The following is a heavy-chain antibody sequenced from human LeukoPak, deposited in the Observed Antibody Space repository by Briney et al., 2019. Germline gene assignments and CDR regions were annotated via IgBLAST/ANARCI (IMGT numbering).Heavy chain of an antibody. J-gene: IGHJ4*02. CDR3: ARDQHSGSYKRGLGFDY. D-gene: IGHD1-26*01. CDR1: GFTFSSYA. CDR2: ISYDGSNK. Sequence: PGGSLRLSCAASGFTFSSYAMHWVRQAPGKGLEWVAVISYDGSNKYYADSVKGRFTISRDNSKNTLYLQMNSLRAEDTAVYYCARDQHSGSYKRGLGFDYWGQGTLVTVSS. V-gene: IGHV3-30-3*01.